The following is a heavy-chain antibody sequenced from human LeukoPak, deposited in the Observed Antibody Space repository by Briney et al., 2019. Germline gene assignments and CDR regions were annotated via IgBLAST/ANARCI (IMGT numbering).Heavy chain of an antibody. CDR1: GFTFSNYW. CDR2: INSDGSSA. CDR3: AKGGATVIDY. J-gene: IGHJ4*02. Sequence: GGSLRLSCAASGFTFSNYWMHWVRQALGKGRVWVSSINSDGSSATPADSVKGRFTISRDNAKNTLYLQMNSLRAEDSAVYYCAKGGATVIDYWGQGTLVTVSS. D-gene: IGHD4-17*01. V-gene: IGHV3-74*01.